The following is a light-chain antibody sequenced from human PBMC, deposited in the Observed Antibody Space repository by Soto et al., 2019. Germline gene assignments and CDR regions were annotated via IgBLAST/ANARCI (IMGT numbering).Light chain of an antibody. Sequence: NFMLTQPHSVSESPGRTVTISCTGSSGSIASHYVQWYQQRPGSAPTTVIYENNQRPSGVPGRFSASIDSSSNSASLTISGLKTEAEADYYCQSYDSNNQVFGGGTKLTVL. CDR3: QSYDSNNQV. CDR2: ENN. J-gene: IGLJ3*02. V-gene: IGLV6-57*02. CDR1: SGSIASHY.